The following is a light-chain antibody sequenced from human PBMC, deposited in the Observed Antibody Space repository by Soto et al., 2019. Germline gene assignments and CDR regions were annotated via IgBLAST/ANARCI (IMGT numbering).Light chain of an antibody. CDR3: LQDTQSPLT. CDR2: LAS. J-gene: IGKJ5*01. CDR1: QSLLQSNGNNH. Sequence: DIVLTQSPLSLPVTPGEPASISCRSSQSLLQSNGNNHVDWYLQRPGQSPQLLLYLASSRASGVPARFSGSGSGTEFSLEISRVEAEDFGVYYCLQDTQSPLTFGQGTRLEIK. V-gene: IGKV2-28*01.